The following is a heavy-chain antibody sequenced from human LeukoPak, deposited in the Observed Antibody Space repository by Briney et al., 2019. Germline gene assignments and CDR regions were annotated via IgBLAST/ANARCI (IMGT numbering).Heavy chain of an antibody. D-gene: IGHD6-13*01. CDR2: ISSSGSTI. CDR3: ARAIGIAAAGYYFDY. Sequence: GRSLRLSCAASGFTFSDYYMSWIRQAPGKGLEWVSYISSSGSTIYYADSVKGRFTISRDNAKNSLYLQMDSLRAEDTAVYYCARAIGIAAAGYYFDYWGQGTLVTVSS. V-gene: IGHV3-11*01. J-gene: IGHJ4*02. CDR1: GFTFSDYY.